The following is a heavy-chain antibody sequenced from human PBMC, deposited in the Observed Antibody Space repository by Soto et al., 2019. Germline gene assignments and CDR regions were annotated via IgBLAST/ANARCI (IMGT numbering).Heavy chain of an antibody. CDR3: ARDGRKELWVEGLNAMDV. D-gene: IGHD5-18*01. CDR2: ISGYNGQT. J-gene: IGHJ6*02. V-gene: IGHV1-18*01. CDR1: GYPFTTYG. Sequence: GPEVKKPGASVKVSCKASGYPFTTYGISWVRQAPGQGLEWMGWISGYNGQTNYAQKFRGRVTITTDTSTGTAYMEMRSLRSDDTATYYCARDGRKELWVEGLNAMDVWGQGTTVTVSS.